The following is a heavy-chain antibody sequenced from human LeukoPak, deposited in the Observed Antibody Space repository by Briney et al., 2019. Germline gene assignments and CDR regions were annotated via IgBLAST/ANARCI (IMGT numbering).Heavy chain of an antibody. CDR1: GFTFNNYA. V-gene: IGHV3-23*01. CDR2: IGASGGST. J-gene: IGHJ4*02. Sequence: GGSLRLSCAASGFTFNNYAMSWVRQAPGKGLEWVSAIGASGGSTYYTESVKGRFTISRDNSKNTLFLQMNSLRAEDTAVYYCAKQLGYCSDGSCYFPYWGQGTLVTVSS. CDR3: AKQLGYCSDGSCYFPY. D-gene: IGHD2-15*01.